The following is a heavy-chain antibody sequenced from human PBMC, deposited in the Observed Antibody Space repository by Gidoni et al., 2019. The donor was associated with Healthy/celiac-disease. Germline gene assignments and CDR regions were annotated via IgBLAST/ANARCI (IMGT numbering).Heavy chain of an antibody. J-gene: IGHJ5*02. V-gene: IGHV4-39*01. CDR2: IYYSGST. CDR1: GGSISSSSYY. Sequence: QLQLQASGPGLVKPSETLSLTCTVSGGSISSSSYYWGWLRQPPGKGLEWIGSIYYSGSTYYNPSLKSRVTISVDTSKNQFSLKLSSVTAADTAVYSCARLKMGWFDPWGQVTLVTVSS. D-gene: IGHD2-8*01. CDR3: ARLKMGWFDP.